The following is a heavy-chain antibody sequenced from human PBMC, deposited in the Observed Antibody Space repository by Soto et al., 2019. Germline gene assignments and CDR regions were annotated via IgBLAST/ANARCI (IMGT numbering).Heavy chain of an antibody. CDR2: SSATGAGT. V-gene: IGHV3-23*01. CDR3: AKDRRAGGNYGFYSDF. J-gene: IGHJ4*02. CDR1: GFTFSSYG. Sequence: EVQLLESGGGLVQPGGSLRLSCAASGFTFSSYGMTWVRQAPGKGLEWGSFSSATGAGTYYADSVKGRFPISRDNSKNTLYLQMTSLRADDTAVYYCAKDRRAGGNYGFYSDFWGQGALVIVSS. D-gene: IGHD1-7*01.